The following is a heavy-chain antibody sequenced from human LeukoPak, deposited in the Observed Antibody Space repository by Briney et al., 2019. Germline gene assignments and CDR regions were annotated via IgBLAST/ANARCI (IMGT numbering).Heavy chain of an antibody. J-gene: IGHJ4*02. V-gene: IGHV3-23*01. Sequence: PGGSLRLSCAASGFSFNIYGLHWVRQAPGKGLEWVSAISGSGGSTYYADSVKGRFTISRDNSKNTLYLQMNSLRAEDTAVYYCAASGSYYGRWFDYWGQGTLVTVSS. CDR1: GFSFNIYG. CDR2: ISGSGGST. CDR3: AASGSYYGRWFDY. D-gene: IGHD1-26*01.